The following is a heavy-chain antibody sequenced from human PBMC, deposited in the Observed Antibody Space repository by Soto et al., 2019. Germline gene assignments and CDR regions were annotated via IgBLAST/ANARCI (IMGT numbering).Heavy chain of an antibody. CDR1: GFTFSSYA. D-gene: IGHD2-2*01. Sequence: EVQLLESGGGLVQPGGSLRLSCAASGFTFSSYAMSWVRQAPGKGLEWVSAISGSGGSTYYADSVKGRFTISRDNSKKRIYLQLNRLGAEDTAVYYWAKGQEIVVGPAAHDYWGQGTLVTVSS. CDR3: AKGQEIVVGPAAHDY. V-gene: IGHV3-23*01. CDR2: ISGSGGST. J-gene: IGHJ4*02.